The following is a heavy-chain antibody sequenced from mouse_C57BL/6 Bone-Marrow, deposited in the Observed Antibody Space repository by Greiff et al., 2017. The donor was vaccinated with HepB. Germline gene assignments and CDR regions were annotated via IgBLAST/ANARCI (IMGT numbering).Heavy chain of an antibody. CDR1: GYTFTSYW. Sequence: VQLQQPGAELVKPGASVKLSCKASGYTFTSYWMHWVKQRPGQGLEWIGMIHPNSGSTNYNEKFKSKATLPVDKSSSTAYMQLSSLTSEDSAVYYCARSPYYYGSSWYFDVWGTGTTVTVSS. J-gene: IGHJ1*03. CDR2: IHPNSGST. V-gene: IGHV1-64*01. CDR3: ARSPYYYGSSWYFDV. D-gene: IGHD1-1*01.